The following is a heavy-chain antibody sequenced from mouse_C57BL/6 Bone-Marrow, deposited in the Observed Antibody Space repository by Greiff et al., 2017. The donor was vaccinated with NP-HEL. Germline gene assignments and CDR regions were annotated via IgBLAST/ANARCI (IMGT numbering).Heavy chain of an antibody. D-gene: IGHD2-2*01. V-gene: IGHV1-53*01. CDR1: GYTFTSYW. CDR3: ARGVYYRYGHYAMDY. Sequence: QVQLQQPGTELVKPGASVKMSCKASGYTFTSYWMPWVKQRPGQGLEWIGNINPSNGGTNYNEKFKSKATLTVDKSSSTAYMQLSSLTSEDSAVYYCARGVYYRYGHYAMDYWGQGTSVTVSS. CDR2: INPSNGGT. J-gene: IGHJ4*01.